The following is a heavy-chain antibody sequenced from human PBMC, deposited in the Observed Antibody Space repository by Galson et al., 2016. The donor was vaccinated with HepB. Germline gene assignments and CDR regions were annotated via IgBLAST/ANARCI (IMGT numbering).Heavy chain of an antibody. Sequence: SVKVSCKASGYTFSSYFMHWVRQAPGQGLEWMGVMNPNGNKTSYAQKFESRVTMTRDTSTSTVYMELSSLRSEDTAVYYCVREILGVVYWGQGSLVTVSS. CDR1: GYTFSSYF. J-gene: IGHJ1*01. CDR2: MNPNGNKT. CDR3: VREILGVVY. V-gene: IGHV1-46*01. D-gene: IGHD3-3*01.